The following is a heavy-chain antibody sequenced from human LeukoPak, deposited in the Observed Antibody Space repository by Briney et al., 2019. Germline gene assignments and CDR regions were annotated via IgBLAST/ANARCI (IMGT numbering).Heavy chain of an antibody. V-gene: IGHV4-59*01. CDR2: IYYSGST. CDR1: GGSISSYY. J-gene: IGHJ4*02. CDR3: ARDGAYSGSYFDY. Sequence: PSETLSLTCTVSGGSISSYYWSWIRQPPGKGLEWIGYIYYSGSTNYNPSLKSRVTISVDTSKNQFSLKLSSVTAADTAVYYCARDGAYSGSYFDYWGQGTLVTVSS. D-gene: IGHD1-26*01.